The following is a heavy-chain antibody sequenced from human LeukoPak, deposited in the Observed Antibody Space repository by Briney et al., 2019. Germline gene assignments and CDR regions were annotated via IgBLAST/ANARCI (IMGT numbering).Heavy chain of an antibody. CDR1: EFTVSSNY. Sequence: PGGSLRLSCAASEFTVSSNYMSWVRQAPGKGLEWVSVIYSGGSTYYADSVKGRFTISRDNSKNTLYLQMNSLRAEDTAVYYCARAASFSSTGAFDIWGQGTMVTVSS. J-gene: IGHJ3*02. CDR3: ARAASFSSTGAFDI. D-gene: IGHD2-2*01. V-gene: IGHV3-53*01. CDR2: IYSGGST.